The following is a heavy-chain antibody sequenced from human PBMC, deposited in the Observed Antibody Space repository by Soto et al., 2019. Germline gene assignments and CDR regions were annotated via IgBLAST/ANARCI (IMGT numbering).Heavy chain of an antibody. D-gene: IGHD2-21*01. CDR2: IFPIFCTA. CDR1: GCTFNNYS. V-gene: IGHV1-69*13. CDR3: ARVLGDCRGECYAIQDAAFDI. Sequence: SVKVSCMDSGCTFNNYSLSWVRQAPGQGLEWMGGIFPIFCTADYAPKFQNRVTITADESTNTAYMQLTSLRSEDTAMYDCARVLGDCRGECYAIQDAAFDIWGQGTMVTVSS. J-gene: IGHJ3*02.